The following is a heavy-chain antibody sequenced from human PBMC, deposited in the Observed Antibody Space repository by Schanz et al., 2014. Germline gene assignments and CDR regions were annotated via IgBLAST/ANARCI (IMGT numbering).Heavy chain of an antibody. Sequence: QVQLVESGGGVVQPGRSLRLSCAASGFTFSSYGMHWVRQAPGKGLEWVAVIWYDGNNKYYADSVKGRFTISRDTSGNTLYLQMNSLTGEDTAVYYCAKDGVPSPWVCFGGYCYSGGADYWGQGTLVTVSS. CDR2: IWYDGNNK. CDR1: GFTFSSYG. D-gene: IGHD2-21*02. V-gene: IGHV3-33*06. CDR3: AKDGVPSPWVCFGGYCYSGGADY. J-gene: IGHJ4*02.